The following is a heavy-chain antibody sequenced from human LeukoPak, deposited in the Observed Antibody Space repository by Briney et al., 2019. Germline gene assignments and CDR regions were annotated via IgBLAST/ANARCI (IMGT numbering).Heavy chain of an antibody. J-gene: IGHJ5*02. CDR3: ARGLSDDFWTNGFDP. CDR1: GYTFTSYG. V-gene: IGHV1-18*01. D-gene: IGHD3-3*01. CDR2: ISAYNGNT. Sequence: ASVKVSCKASGYTFTSYGISWVRQAPGQGLEWMGWISAYNGNTNYAQKLQGRVTMTTDTSTSTAYMELRSLRSDDTAVYYCARGLSDDFWTNGFDPWGQGTLVTVSS.